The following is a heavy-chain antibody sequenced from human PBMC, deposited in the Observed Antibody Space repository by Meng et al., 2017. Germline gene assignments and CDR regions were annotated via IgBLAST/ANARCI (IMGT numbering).Heavy chain of an antibody. CDR3: ATNHGGNGDPSMDF. J-gene: IGHJ4*02. V-gene: IGHV4-61*02. CDR1: GGSISSGSYY. Sequence: SETLSLTCTVSGGSISSGSYYWSWLRQPAGKGLGWIVRIDTSGSTNYNPSLKSRVTISVDTSKNQFSLKLSSVTAADTAVYYCATNHGGNGDPSMDFWGQGTMVTVSS. CDR2: IDTSGST. D-gene: IGHD4-23*01.